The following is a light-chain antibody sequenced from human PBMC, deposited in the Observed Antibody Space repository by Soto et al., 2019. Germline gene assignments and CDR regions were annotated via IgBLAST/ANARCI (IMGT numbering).Light chain of an antibody. Sequence: QSALTQPASVSGSPGQSITISCTGTSSDVGGYNYVSWHQQHPGKAPKLMIFEVNTRPSGVSNRFSGSKSGNTASLTISGLQTEDEADYYCTSYTTSGTTYVVFGGGTKLTVL. CDR2: EVN. J-gene: IGLJ2*01. V-gene: IGLV2-14*01. CDR3: TSYTTSGTTYVV. CDR1: SSDVGGYNY.